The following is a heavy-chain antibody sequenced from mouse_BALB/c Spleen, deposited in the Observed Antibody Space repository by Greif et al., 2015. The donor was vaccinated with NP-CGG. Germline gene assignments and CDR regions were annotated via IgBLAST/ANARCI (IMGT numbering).Heavy chain of an antibody. Sequence: VKLMESGPGLVAPSQSLSITCTVSGFSLTSYGVHWVRQPPGKGLEWLGVIWAGGSTNYNSALMSRLSISKDNSKSQVFLKMNSLQTDDTAMYYCARDGGNYDYAMDYWGQGTSVTVSS. J-gene: IGHJ4*01. D-gene: IGHD2-1*01. CDR1: GFSLTSYG. CDR3: ARDGGNYDYAMDY. CDR2: IWAGGST. V-gene: IGHV2-9*02.